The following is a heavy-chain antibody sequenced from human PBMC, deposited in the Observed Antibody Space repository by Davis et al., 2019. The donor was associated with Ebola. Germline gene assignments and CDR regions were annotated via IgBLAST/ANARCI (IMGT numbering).Heavy chain of an antibody. D-gene: IGHD4-23*01. CDR1: GFTFSSYA. CDR3: ARGRGGKSRYGMDV. CDR2: ISYDGSNK. Sequence: GGSLRLSCAASGFTFSSYAMHWVRQAPGKGLEWVAVISYDGSNKYYADSVKGRFTISRDNSKNTLYLQMNSLRAEDTAVYYCARGRGGKSRYGMDVWGQGTTVTVSS. V-gene: IGHV3-30-3*01. J-gene: IGHJ6*02.